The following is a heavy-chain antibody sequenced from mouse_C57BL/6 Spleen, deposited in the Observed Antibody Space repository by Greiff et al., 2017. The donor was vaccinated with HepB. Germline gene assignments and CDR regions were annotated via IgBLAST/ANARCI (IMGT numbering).Heavy chain of an antibody. CDR3: ARPSFYYGSSWFAY. D-gene: IGHD1-1*01. Sequence: VHLVESGPGLVQPSQSLSITCTVSGFSLTSYGVHWVRQSPGKGLEWLGVIWSGGSTDYNAAFISRLSISKDNSKSQVFFKMNSLQADDTAIYYCARPSFYYGSSWFAYWGQGTLVTVSA. V-gene: IGHV2-2*01. CDR1: GFSLTSYG. J-gene: IGHJ3*01. CDR2: IWSGGST.